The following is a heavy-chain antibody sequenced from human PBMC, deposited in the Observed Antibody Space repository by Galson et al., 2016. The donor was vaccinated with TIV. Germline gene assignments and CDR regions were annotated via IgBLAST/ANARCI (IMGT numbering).Heavy chain of an antibody. V-gene: IGHV3-23*01. D-gene: IGHD3-22*01. CDR2: ISGGGGST. J-gene: IGHJ6*02. CDR3: TKAPSSGFSYYYGLDV. Sequence: LRLSCAASGFTFSIFAVTWVRQAPGMGLEWVSAISGGGGSTYYADSVKGRFTISRDNSKNTLFLQMNSLRAEDTAVYYCTKAPSSGFSYYYGLDVWGQGTTVTVSS. CDR1: GFTFSIFA.